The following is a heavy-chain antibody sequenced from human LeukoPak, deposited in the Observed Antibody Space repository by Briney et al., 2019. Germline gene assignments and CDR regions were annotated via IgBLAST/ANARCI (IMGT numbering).Heavy chain of an antibody. Sequence: GGSLRLSCAASGFTFSSYGMHWVRQAPGKGLEWVAVISYDRSNKYYADSVKGRFTISRDNSKNTLYLQMNSLRAEDTAVYYCASPWLGAHFDYWGQGTLVTVSS. V-gene: IGHV3-30*03. CDR1: GFTFSSYG. J-gene: IGHJ4*02. CDR3: ASPWLGAHFDY. D-gene: IGHD6-19*01. CDR2: ISYDRSNK.